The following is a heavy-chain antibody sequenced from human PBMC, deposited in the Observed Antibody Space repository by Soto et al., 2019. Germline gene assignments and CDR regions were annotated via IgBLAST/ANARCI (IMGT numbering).Heavy chain of an antibody. CDR3: ARDRLRGYDSSGFYS. J-gene: IGHJ4*02. CDR2: INPSDGNR. CDR1: GYSFSFYG. Sequence: AAVKVSCKGCGYSFSFYGINWVRQAPGQRLEWVGWINPSDGNRKFAQKFEDRVTMTTATSTNTVFLELRSLKSDDTAIYYCARDRLRGYDSSGFYSWGQGTMVTVSS. D-gene: IGHD3-22*01. V-gene: IGHV1-18*01.